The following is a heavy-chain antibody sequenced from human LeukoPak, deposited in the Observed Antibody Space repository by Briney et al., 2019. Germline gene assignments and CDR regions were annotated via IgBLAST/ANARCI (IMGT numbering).Heavy chain of an antibody. V-gene: IGHV1-3*01. CDR3: ARVDWSYAFDI. D-gene: IGHD3-9*01. Sequence: ASVKVSCKASGYTFTSYAMHWVRQAPGQRLEWMGWINAGNGNTKYSQKFQGRVAITRDTSASTAYMELSSLRSEDTAVYYCARVDWSYAFDIWGQGTMVTVSS. J-gene: IGHJ3*02. CDR1: GYTFTSYA. CDR2: INAGNGNT.